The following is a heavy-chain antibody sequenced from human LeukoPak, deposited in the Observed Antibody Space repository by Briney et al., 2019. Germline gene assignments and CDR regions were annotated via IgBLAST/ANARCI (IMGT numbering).Heavy chain of an antibody. CDR1: GFTFSSYA. CDR3: ARAPQVCGGDCYYYYYMDV. V-gene: IGHV3-23*01. CDR2: ISGSGGST. J-gene: IGHJ6*03. Sequence: PGGSLRLSCAASGFTFSSYAMSWVRQAPGKGLEWVSAISGSGGSTYYADSVKGRFTISRDNSKNTLYLQMNSLRAEDTAVYYCARAPQVCGGDCYYYYYMDVWGEGTTVTISS. D-gene: IGHD2-21*02.